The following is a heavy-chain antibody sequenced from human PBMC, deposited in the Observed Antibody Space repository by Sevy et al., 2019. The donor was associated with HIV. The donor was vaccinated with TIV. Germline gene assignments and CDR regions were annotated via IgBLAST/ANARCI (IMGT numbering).Heavy chain of an antibody. CDR1: GFTFSSYW. CDR3: ARVGVYYYDSSGPFDY. CDR2: IKQDGSEK. D-gene: IGHD3-22*01. V-gene: IGHV3-7*01. Sequence: GGSLRLSCAASGFTFSSYWMSWVRQAPGKGLERVANIKQDGSEKYYVDSVKGRFTISRDNAKNSLYLQMNSLRAEDTAVYYCARVGVYYYDSSGPFDYWSQGTLVTVSS. J-gene: IGHJ4*02.